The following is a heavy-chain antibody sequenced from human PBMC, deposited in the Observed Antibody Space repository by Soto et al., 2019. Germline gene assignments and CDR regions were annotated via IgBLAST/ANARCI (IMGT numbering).Heavy chain of an antibody. V-gene: IGHV1-46*01. CDR3: GREGYCTCGSCGPVTRFAA. D-gene: IGHD2-15*01. CDR2: INPSGGNT. Sequence: SVKVSCPASGYTFSSQYMNWVRQAPGQGLEWMGIINPSGGNTRSAQKFQGRLTLTRDISPSTFYMGLSSLGSAATAVYYWGREGYCTCGSCGPVTRFAAWG. J-gene: IGHJ5*01. CDR1: GYTFSSQY.